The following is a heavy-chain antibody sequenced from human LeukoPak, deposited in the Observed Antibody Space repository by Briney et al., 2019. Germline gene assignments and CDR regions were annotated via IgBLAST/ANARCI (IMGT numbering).Heavy chain of an antibody. CDR2: IYHSGST. V-gene: IGHV4-38-2*02. CDR3: ARSYYGDNWFDP. CDR1: GYSISSGYY. D-gene: IGHD3-10*01. J-gene: IGHJ5*02. Sequence: PSATLSLTCTVSGYSISSGYYWGWLRQPPGTGLEWIGSIYHSGSTYYNPSLKSRVTISVDTSKNQFSLQLSSVTAADTAVYYCARSYYGDNWFDPWGQGTLVTVSS.